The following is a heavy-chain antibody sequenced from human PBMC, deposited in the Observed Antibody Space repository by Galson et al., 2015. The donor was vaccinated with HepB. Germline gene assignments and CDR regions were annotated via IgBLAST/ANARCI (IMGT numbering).Heavy chain of an antibody. Sequence: SLRLSCAASGFTFDNCAMSWVRQAPGKELEWVSTISGSGDSTYYLDSVKGRFTISRDNSKNTLYLQMNSLRPEDTAVYYCAVGRGDYSKGLFDYWGQGNLVTVSS. CDR1: GFTFDNCA. D-gene: IGHD6-13*01. V-gene: IGHV3-23*01. J-gene: IGHJ4*02. CDR2: ISGSGDST. CDR3: AVGRGDYSKGLFDY.